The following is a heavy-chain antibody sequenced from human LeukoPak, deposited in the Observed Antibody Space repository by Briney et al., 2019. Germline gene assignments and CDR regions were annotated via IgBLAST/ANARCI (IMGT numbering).Heavy chain of an antibody. J-gene: IGHJ5*02. Sequence: SGPTLVNPTQTLTLTCTFSGLSLSSSGVGVGWIRQTPGKALDWLALIYWDDDKRYSPSLKRRLTITKVTSKNQVVLTMTNMDPVDTATYYCAHSRNCGGDCSNWFDPWGQGTLVTVSS. CDR3: AHSRNCGGDCSNWFDP. V-gene: IGHV2-5*02. CDR2: IYWDDDK. CDR1: GLSLSSSGVG. D-gene: IGHD2-21*02.